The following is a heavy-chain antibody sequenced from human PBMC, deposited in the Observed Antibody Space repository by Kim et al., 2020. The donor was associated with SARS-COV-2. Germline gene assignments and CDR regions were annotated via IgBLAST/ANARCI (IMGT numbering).Heavy chain of an antibody. V-gene: IGHV4-34*01. CDR2: INHSGST. J-gene: IGHJ3*02. Sequence: SETLSLTCAVYGGSFSGYYWSWIRQPPGKGLEWIGEINHSGSTNYNASLKSRVTISVDMSKNQFSLKLNSVIAADTAVYYCAREPPSGAFDIWGQGTMVTVSS. CDR1: GGSFSGYY. CDR3: AREPPSGAFDI.